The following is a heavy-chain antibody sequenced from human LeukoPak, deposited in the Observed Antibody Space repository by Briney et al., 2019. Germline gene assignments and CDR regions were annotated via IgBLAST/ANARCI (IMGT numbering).Heavy chain of an antibody. V-gene: IGHV3-30-3*01. D-gene: IGHD2-2*01. J-gene: IGHJ4*02. CDR3: GRGFAVVPAGIPDY. CDR2: ISYDGSNK. CDR1: GFTFSSYA. Sequence: GGSLRLSCAASGFTFSSYAMHWVRQAPGKGLEWLAVISYDGSNKYYADSVKGRFTISRDNSKNTLYLQMNSLRADDTAVYYCGRGFAVVPAGIPDYWGQGTLATVSS.